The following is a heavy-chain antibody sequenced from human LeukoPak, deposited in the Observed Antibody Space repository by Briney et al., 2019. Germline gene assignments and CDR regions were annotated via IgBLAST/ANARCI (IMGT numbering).Heavy chain of an antibody. CDR3: AKDLEVHYYDSSGYYFDY. V-gene: IGHV3-23*01. J-gene: IGHJ4*02. D-gene: IGHD3-22*01. CDR2: ISGSGGST. Sequence: PGGSLRLSCAASGFTFSSYAMSWVRQAPGKGLEWVSAISGSGGSTYYADSVKGRFTISRDNSKNTLYLQMNSLRAEDTAVYYCAKDLEVHYYDSSGYYFDYWGRGILVTVSS. CDR1: GFTFSSYA.